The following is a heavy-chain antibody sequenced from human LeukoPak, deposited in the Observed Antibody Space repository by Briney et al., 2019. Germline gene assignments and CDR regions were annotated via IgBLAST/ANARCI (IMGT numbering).Heavy chain of an antibody. CDR2: INWNGGST. V-gene: IGHV3-20*04. J-gene: IGHJ4*02. CDR3: ARGDSSGYYYADFDY. Sequence: GGSLRLSCAASGFTLDDYGMSWVRQAPGKGLEWVSGINWNGGSTGYADSVKGRFTISRDNAKNSLYLQMHSLRAEDTALYYCARGDSSGYYYADFDYWGQGTLVTVSS. D-gene: IGHD3-22*01. CDR1: GFTLDDYG.